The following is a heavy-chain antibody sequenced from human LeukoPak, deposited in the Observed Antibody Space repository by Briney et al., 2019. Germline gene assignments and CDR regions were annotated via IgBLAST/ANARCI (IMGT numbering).Heavy chain of an antibody. CDR2: ISSSSSTI. J-gene: IGHJ4*02. CDR1: GFTFSSYS. D-gene: IGHD3-3*01. Sequence: GGSLRLSCAASGFTFSSYSMHWVRQAPGKGLEWASYISSSSSTIYYADSVKGRFTISRDNAKNSLYLQMNSLRAEDTAVYYCARDRYDFWSDPLDYWGQGTLVTVSS. V-gene: IGHV3-48*01. CDR3: ARDRYDFWSDPLDY.